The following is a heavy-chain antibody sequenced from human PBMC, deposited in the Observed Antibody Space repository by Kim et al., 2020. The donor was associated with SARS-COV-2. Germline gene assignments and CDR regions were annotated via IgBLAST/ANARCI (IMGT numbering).Heavy chain of an antibody. J-gene: IGHJ4*02. CDR1: GFTFSSYG. CDR3: ARDEGAMVTYFDY. CDR2: IWYDGSNK. D-gene: IGHD5-18*01. Sequence: LSLTCGASGFTFSSYGMHWVRQAPGKGLEWVAVIWYDGSNKYYADSVKGRFTISRDNSKNTLYLQMNSLRAEDTAVYYCARDEGAMVTYFDYWGQGTLVTVSS. V-gene: IGHV3-33*01.